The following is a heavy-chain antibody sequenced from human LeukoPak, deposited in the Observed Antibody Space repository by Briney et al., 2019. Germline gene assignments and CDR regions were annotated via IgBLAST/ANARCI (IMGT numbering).Heavy chain of an antibody. CDR1: GFTFSSYA. Sequence: GGSLRLSCAASGFTFSSYAMSWVRQAPGKGLEWVSAISGSGGSTYYADSVKGRFTISRDNSKNTLYLQMNSLRAEDTAVYYCARDLGTSGWYESDYWGQGTLVTVSS. D-gene: IGHD6-19*01. J-gene: IGHJ4*02. CDR2: ISGSGGST. V-gene: IGHV3-23*01. CDR3: ARDLGTSGWYESDY.